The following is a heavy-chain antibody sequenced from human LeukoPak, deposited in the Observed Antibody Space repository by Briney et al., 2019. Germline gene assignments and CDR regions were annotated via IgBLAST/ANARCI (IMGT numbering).Heavy chain of an antibody. Sequence: GGSLRLSCAASGFTFSSYSMNWVRQAPGKGLEWVSPITSSSTYIYYADSVKGRFTISRDNAKNSLHLQMNSLRAEDTAVYFCARDRETFYYGSSGPVLEYFQHWGQGTLVTVSS. CDR2: ITSSSTYI. J-gene: IGHJ1*01. CDR3: ARDRETFYYGSSGPVLEYFQH. D-gene: IGHD3-22*01. V-gene: IGHV3-21*06. CDR1: GFTFSSYS.